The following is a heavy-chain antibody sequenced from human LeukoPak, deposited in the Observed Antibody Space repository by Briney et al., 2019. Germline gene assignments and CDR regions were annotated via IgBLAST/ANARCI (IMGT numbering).Heavy chain of an antibody. V-gene: IGHV5-51*01. CDR1: GYSFATYW. CDR2: IYPADSET. CDR3: ARSWMRGAFDV. J-gene: IGHJ3*01. Sequence: GESLKISCKGSGYSFATYWIGWVRQMPGKGLEWMGMIYPADSETRYSPSFQGQVTFSADKSISTAYLHWSSLKASDTAMYYCARSWMRGAFDVWGQGTADTVSS. D-gene: IGHD5-12*01.